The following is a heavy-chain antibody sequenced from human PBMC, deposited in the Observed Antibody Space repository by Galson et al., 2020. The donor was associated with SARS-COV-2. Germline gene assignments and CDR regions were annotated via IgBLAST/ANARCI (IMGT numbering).Heavy chain of an antibody. J-gene: IGHJ4*02. Sequence: GESLKISCAASGFTFSDYSMSWLRQAPGKGLEWVSYISSSGSTIYYADSVKGRFTISRDNAKNSLYLQMNSLRAEDTAVYYCARLDFWSGYYIDYWGQGTLVTVSS. CDR3: ARLDFWSGYYIDY. D-gene: IGHD3-3*01. CDR1: GFTFSDYS. V-gene: IGHV3-11*01. CDR2: ISSSGSTI.